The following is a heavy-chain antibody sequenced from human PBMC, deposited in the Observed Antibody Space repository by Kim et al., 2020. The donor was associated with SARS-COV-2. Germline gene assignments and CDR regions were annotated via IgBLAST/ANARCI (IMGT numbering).Heavy chain of an antibody. CDR3: ARDRIAMEKKGDAFDI. V-gene: IGHV3-33*05. J-gene: IGHJ3*02. Sequence: GGSLRLSCAASGFTFSSYGMHWVRQAPGKGLEWVAVISYDGSNKYYADSVKGRFTISRDNSKNTLYLQMNSLRAEDTAVYYCARDRIAMEKKGDAFDIWGQGTMVTVSS. CDR2: ISYDGSNK. CDR1: GFTFSSYG. D-gene: IGHD5-18*01.